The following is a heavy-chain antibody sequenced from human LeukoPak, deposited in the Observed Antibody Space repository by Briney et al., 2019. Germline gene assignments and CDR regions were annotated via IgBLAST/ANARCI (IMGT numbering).Heavy chain of an antibody. V-gene: IGHV3-7*01. J-gene: IGHJ5*02. D-gene: IGHD2-2*01. CDR3: ARVIVGCSSTRCPKTPTRFDP. Sequence: HPGGSLRLSCAASGFIFSSYWMTWVRQAPGKGLEWVANIKHDGSEKYYVDSVKGRFTISRDNAKNSLYLQMNSLRAEDTAVYYCARVIVGCSSTRCPKTPTRFDPWGQGTLVTVSS. CDR1: GFIFSSYW. CDR2: IKHDGSEK.